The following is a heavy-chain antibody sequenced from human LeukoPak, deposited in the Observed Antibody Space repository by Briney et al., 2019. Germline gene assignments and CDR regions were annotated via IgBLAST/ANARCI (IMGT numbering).Heavy chain of an antibody. Sequence: ASVKVSCKASGYTFTDFYIHWVRQAPGQGLEWMGCINPNSGVTKHAQKFQGRVTMTRDTSISTAYMEVSRLRSDDTAVYYCARHSLSEAGTAGWGQGTLVTVSS. J-gene: IGHJ4*02. CDR1: GYTFTDFY. D-gene: IGHD6-19*01. CDR2: INPNSGVT. CDR3: ARHSLSEAGTAG. V-gene: IGHV1-2*02.